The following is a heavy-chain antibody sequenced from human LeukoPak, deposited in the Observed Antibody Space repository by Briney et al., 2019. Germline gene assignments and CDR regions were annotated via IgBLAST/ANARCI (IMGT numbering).Heavy chain of an antibody. CDR3: ARGIDAYKGGNH. D-gene: IGHD3-16*01. Sequence: PSETLSLTCAVYGGSFRDYYWSWIRQPPGKGLEWIGEIHPSGSTNYNPSLNSRVTISVDTSKSQFSLKLSSVTTADTAVYYCARGIDAYKGGNHWGQGTLVTVSS. J-gene: IGHJ5*02. CDR1: GGSFRDYY. CDR2: IHPSGST. V-gene: IGHV4-34*01.